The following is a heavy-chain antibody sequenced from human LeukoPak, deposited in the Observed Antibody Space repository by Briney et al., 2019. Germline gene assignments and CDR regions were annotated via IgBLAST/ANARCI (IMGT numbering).Heavy chain of an antibody. CDR3: ARSPTEPHTYYYDSSSYYPRLFAY. CDR1: GGTFSSYA. D-gene: IGHD3-22*01. Sequence: ASVKVSCKASGGTFSSYAISWVRQAPGQGLEWMGGIIPIFGTANCAQKFQGRVTITADESTSTAYMELSSLRSEDTAVYYCARSPTEPHTYYYDSSSYYPRLFAYWGQGTLVTVSS. V-gene: IGHV1-69*13. CDR2: IIPIFGTA. J-gene: IGHJ4*02.